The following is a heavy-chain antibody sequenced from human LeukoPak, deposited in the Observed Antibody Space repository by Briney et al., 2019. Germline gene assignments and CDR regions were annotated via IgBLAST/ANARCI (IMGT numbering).Heavy chain of an antibody. D-gene: IGHD5-24*01. V-gene: IGHV4-61*01. Sequence: SETLSLTCTVSGGSVSSGSYYWSWIRQPPGKGLEWIGYIYYSGSTNYNPSLKSRVTISVDTSKNQFSLKLSSVTAADTAVYYCARGPDPDGYNDYWGQGTLVTVSS. CDR1: GGSVSSGSYY. CDR3: ARGPDPDGYNDY. J-gene: IGHJ4*02. CDR2: IYYSGST.